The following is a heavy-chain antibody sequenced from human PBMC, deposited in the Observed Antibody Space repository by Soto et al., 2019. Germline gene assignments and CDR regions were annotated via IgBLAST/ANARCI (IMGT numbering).Heavy chain of an antibody. CDR1: GFTFSSYA. D-gene: IGHD4-4*01. CDR3: ARPLWRDDYNWGYFDL. V-gene: IGHV3-30-3*01. Sequence: QVPLVESGGGVVQPGRSLRLSCAASGFTFSSYAMHWVRQAPGKGLEWVAVISYDGSNKYYADSVKGRFTISRDNSKNTLYLQMNSLRAEDTAVYYWARPLWRDDYNWGYFDLWGRGTLVTVSS. J-gene: IGHJ2*01. CDR2: ISYDGSNK.